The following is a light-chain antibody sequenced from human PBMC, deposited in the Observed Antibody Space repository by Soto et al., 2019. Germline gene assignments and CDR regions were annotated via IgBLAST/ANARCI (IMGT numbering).Light chain of an antibody. CDR3: QLSLNTPYI. V-gene: IGKV1-39*01. CDR1: QSISTY. CDR2: AAS. J-gene: IGKJ2*01. Sequence: DIQMTQSPSSLSASVGDRVTISCRASQSISTYLHWYQQKLGKAPELLIYAASSLQSGVPSRFSGSGSGTDFTLTISSLQPEDFATYYCQLSLNTPYIFGQGTKLEI.